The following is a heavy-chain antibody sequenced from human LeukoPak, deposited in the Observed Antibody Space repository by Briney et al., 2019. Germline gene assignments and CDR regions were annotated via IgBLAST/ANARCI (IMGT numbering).Heavy chain of an antibody. J-gene: IGHJ4*02. V-gene: IGHV3-11*01. CDR2: ISSSGSPI. CDR3: ARVRLHYYDRSGYPGYFDY. D-gene: IGHD3-22*01. CDR1: GFPFSDYY. Sequence: GGSLRLSCAASGFPFSDYYMSWIRQAPGKGLEWVSYISSSGSPIYYADPVKGRFTISRDNANHSLYLQMNSLRAEDTAGYYCARVRLHYYDRSGYPGYFDYWGQGTLVTVSS.